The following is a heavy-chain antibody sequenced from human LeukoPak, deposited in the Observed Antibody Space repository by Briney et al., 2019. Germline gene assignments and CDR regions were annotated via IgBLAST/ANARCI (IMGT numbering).Heavy chain of an antibody. Sequence: HPGGSLRLSCAASGFTFSSYAMSWVRQAPGKGLEWVSAISGSGGSTYYADSVKGRFTISRDNSKNTLYLQMNSLRAEDTAVYYCAKDSSPSFGPGPIGYWGQGTLVTVSS. CDR3: AKDSSPSFGPGPIGY. V-gene: IGHV3-23*01. J-gene: IGHJ4*02. D-gene: IGHD6-6*01. CDR2: ISGSGGST. CDR1: GFTFSSYA.